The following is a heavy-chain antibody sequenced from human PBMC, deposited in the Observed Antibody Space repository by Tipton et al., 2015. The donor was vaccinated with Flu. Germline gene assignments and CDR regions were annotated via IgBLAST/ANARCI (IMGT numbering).Heavy chain of an antibody. D-gene: IGHD2-2*01. CDR2: ISGSGGNT. CDR1: GFTFSSYA. V-gene: IGHV3-23*01. J-gene: IGHJ4*02. Sequence: SLRLSCAASGFTFSSYAINWVRQAPGKGLEWVSAISGSGGNTYYADSVKGRFTISRDNSKNTLYVQMNSLRAEDTAVYYCAKNVGYCSSISCYRPFDYWGQGILVTVSS. CDR3: AKNVGYCSSISCYRPFDY.